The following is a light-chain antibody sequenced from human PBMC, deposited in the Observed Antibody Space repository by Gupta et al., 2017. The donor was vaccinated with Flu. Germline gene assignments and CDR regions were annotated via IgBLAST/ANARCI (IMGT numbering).Light chain of an antibody. CDR1: QSISSG. J-gene: IGKJ4*01. CDR3: QQYNSYSPPLT. CDR2: KAS. V-gene: IGKV1-5*03. Sequence: DIQMPQSPSSLSAAVGARVTITCRASQSISSGLAWYQQKPGKAPKLLIYKASSLEIGVPSRFSGSGSGTEFTLTISSLQPDDFATYYCQQYNSYSPPLTFGGGTKVEIK.